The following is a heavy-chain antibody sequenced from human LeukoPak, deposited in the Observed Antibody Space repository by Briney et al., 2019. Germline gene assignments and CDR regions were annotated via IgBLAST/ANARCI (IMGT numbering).Heavy chain of an antibody. CDR2: IRYDGSNK. J-gene: IGHJ4*02. D-gene: IGHD4-23*01. CDR3: AKGRAVVTRGPDY. CDR1: GFTFSSYG. Sequence: GGSLRLSCAASGFTFSSYGMHWVRQAPGKGLEWVAFIRYDGSNKYYADSVKGRFTISRDNSKNTLYLQMNSLRAEDTAVYYCAKGRAVVTRGPDYWGQGTLVTVSS. V-gene: IGHV3-30*02.